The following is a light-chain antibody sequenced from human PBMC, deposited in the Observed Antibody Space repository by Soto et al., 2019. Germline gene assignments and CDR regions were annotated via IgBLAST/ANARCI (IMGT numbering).Light chain of an antibody. CDR1: SSDVGSYNL. J-gene: IGLJ1*01. Sequence: QSALTQPASVSGSPGQSITISCTGTSSDVGSYNLVSWYQQHPGKAPKLMIYEGSKRPSGVSNRFSGSKSGNTASLTVSGRQAEDEADYYCSSYTGGNPSYVFGAGTKLTVL. V-gene: IGLV2-14*02. CDR2: EGS. CDR3: SSYTGGNPSYV.